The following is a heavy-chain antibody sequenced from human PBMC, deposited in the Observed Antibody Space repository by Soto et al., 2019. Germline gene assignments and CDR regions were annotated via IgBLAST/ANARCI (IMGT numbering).Heavy chain of an antibody. CDR1: GGTFISYA. J-gene: IGHJ6*02. CDR2: IIPIFGTA. Sequence: SVKVSCKASGGTFISYAISWVRQAPGQGLEWMGGIIPIFGTANYAQKFQGRVTITADESTSTAYMELSSLRSEDTAVYYCARSPPSTVVTPYYYYGMDVWGQGTTVTVSS. CDR3: ARSPPSTVVTPYYYYGMDV. V-gene: IGHV1-69*13. D-gene: IGHD4-17*01.